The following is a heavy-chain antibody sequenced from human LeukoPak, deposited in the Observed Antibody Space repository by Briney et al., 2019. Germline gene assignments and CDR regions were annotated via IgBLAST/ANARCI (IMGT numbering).Heavy chain of an antibody. CDR2: ITSSSNTV. D-gene: IGHD3-16*01. Sequence: GGSLRLSCAASGFTFSNYNMFWARQAPGRGLEWVSYITSSSNTVHYADSVKGRFTLSRDNAKSSLYLQMNSLRAEDTAIYYCARVLHGGYYFDYWGQGTLVTVSS. V-gene: IGHV3-48*01. CDR1: GFTFSNYN. J-gene: IGHJ4*02. CDR3: ARVLHGGYYFDY.